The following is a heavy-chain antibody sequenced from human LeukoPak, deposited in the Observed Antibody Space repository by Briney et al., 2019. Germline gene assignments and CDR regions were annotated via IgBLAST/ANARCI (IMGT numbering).Heavy chain of an antibody. V-gene: IGHV3-48*03. CDR3: AREVVTTYYYYYYGMDV. D-gene: IGHD4-11*01. Sequence: GGSLRLSCAASGFTFSSYEMNWVRQAPGKGLEWVSYISSSGSNIFYTDSVKGRFTISRDNAKISLYLQMNSLRAEDTAVYYCAREVVTTYYYYYYGMDVWGQGTTVTVSS. J-gene: IGHJ6*02. CDR2: ISSSGSNI. CDR1: GFTFSSYE.